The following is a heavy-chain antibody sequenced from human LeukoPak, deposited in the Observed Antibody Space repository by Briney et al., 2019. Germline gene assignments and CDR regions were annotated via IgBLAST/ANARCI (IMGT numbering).Heavy chain of an antibody. Sequence: EASVKVSCKASGYTFTSYGISWVRQAPGQGLAWMGWIGAHNGNTNYAQELQGRVTMTTDTSTSTVYMDLRSLRSDDTAVYYCARDFFGKFSLSPPPSVHGMDVWGQGTTVTVSS. CDR1: GYTFTSYG. D-gene: IGHD3-16*02. CDR2: IGAHNGNT. CDR3: ARDFFGKFSLSPPPSVHGMDV. J-gene: IGHJ6*02. V-gene: IGHV1-18*01.